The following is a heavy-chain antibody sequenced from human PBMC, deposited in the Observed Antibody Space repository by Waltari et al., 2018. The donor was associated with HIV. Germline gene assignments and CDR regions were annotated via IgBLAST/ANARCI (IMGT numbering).Heavy chain of an antibody. J-gene: IGHJ4*02. V-gene: IGHV3-30*04. D-gene: IGHD3-16*01. CDR1: GFTFRSYA. CDR3: ARPRSASQRQRGSGYFDY. CDR2: ISKDGSNK. Sequence: QVQLVESGGGVVQPGRSLRLSCAASGFTFRSYAMHWVRQAPGKGLEGVACISKDGSNKYYADSVKGRFTISRDNSKNTLCLQRNSLRAEDTAVYYWARPRSASQRQRGSGYFDYWGQGTLVTVSS.